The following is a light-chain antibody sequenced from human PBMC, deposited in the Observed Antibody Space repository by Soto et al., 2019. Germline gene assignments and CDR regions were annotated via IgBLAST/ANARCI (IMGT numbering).Light chain of an antibody. J-gene: IGKJ1*01. CDR2: AAS. Sequence: DIHMSQSPSSLSASVEYRVIITCRAGQSISNHLNWYQQKPVKAPKLLIFAASSLQSGVPSRFSGSRSGPDFTLTISSLQPEDFATYYCQQSYSSPPTFGQGTKVDIK. CDR1: QSISNH. CDR3: QQSYSSPPT. V-gene: IGKV1-39*01.